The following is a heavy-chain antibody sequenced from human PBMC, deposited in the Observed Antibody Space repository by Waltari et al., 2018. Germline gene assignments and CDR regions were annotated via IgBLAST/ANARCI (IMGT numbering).Heavy chain of an antibody. CDR1: GFTFSSYE. D-gene: IGHD3-9*01. V-gene: IGHV3-48*03. Sequence: EVQLVESGGGLVQPGGSLRLSCAASGFTFSSYEMNWVRQAPGNGLEWVSYISSSGSTIYYADSVKGRFTISRDNAKNSLYLQMNSLRAEDTAVYYCAREYYDILTGYYRPGAFDIWGQGTMVTVSS. CDR2: ISSSGSTI. J-gene: IGHJ3*02. CDR3: AREYYDILTGYYRPGAFDI.